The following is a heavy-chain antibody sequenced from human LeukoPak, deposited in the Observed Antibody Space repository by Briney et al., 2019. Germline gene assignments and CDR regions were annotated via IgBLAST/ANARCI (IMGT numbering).Heavy chain of an antibody. V-gene: IGHV4-34*01. CDR1: GGSFSGYY. J-gene: IGHJ4*02. CDR2: INHSGST. D-gene: IGHD3-3*01. Sequence: PSETLSLTCAVYGGSFSGYYWSWIRQPPGKGLEWIGEINHSGSTNYNPSLKSRVTMSVDTSKNQFSLKLSSVTAADTAVYYCARETKLHYDFWSGYYVLDYWGQGTLVTVSS. CDR3: ARETKLHYDFWSGYYVLDY.